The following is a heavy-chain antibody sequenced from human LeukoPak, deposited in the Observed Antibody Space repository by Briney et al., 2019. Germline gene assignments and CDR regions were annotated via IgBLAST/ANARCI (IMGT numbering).Heavy chain of an antibody. V-gene: IGHV6-1*01. D-gene: IGHD1-26*01. J-gene: IGHJ4*02. Sequence: SQTLSLTCAISGDSVSGNRATWNWLRQSPSRGLEWLGRTYYRSKWYNDYAVSVKSRITINPDTSKNQFSLQLNSVTPEDTAVYYCARDIRGSLVHWGQGTLVTVSS. CDR3: ARDIRGSLVH. CDR1: GDSVSGNRAT. CDR2: TYYRSKWYN.